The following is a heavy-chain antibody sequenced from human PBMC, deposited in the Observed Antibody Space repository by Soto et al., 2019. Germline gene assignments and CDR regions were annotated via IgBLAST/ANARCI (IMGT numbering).Heavy chain of an antibody. V-gene: IGHV3-9*01. D-gene: IGHD4-17*01. CDR1: GFTFDDYA. CDR3: AKNRIYGDSLGYYYMDV. CDR2: IDWNSDST. Sequence: GGSLRLSCAASGFTFDDYAMHWVRQAPGKGLEWVSGIDWNSDSTGYADSVKGRFTISRDNAKNSLYLQMNSLRAEDTALYYCAKNRIYGDSLGYYYMDVWGKGTTVTVSS. J-gene: IGHJ6*03.